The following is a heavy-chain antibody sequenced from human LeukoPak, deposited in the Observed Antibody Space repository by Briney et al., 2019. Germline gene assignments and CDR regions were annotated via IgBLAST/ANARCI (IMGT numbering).Heavy chain of an antibody. CDR1: GGSINSSSYY. V-gene: IGHV4-39*07. D-gene: IGHD2-15*01. CDR2: IYYSGST. Sequence: SSETLSLTCTLSGGSINSSSYYWGWIRRPPGKGLEWIGSIYYSGSTYYNPSLKSRVTISVDTSKNQFSLKLSSVTAADTAVYYCARGGWQAQDNNWFDPWGQGTLVTVSS. J-gene: IGHJ5*02. CDR3: ARGGWQAQDNNWFDP.